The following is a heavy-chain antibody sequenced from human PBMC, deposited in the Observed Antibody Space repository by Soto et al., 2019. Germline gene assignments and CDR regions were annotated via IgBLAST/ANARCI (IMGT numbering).Heavy chain of an antibody. V-gene: IGHV1-18*01. CDR3: ARYGLELGPPGPKYYYYYYMDV. D-gene: IGHD1-7*01. CDR1: GYTFTSYG. CDR2: ISAYNGNT. Sequence: ASVKVSCKASGYTFTSYGISWVRQAPGQGLEWMGWISAYNGNTNYAQKLQGRVTMTTDTSTSTAYRELGSLRSDDTAVYYCARYGLELGPPGPKYYYYYYMDVWGKGTTVTVSS. J-gene: IGHJ6*03.